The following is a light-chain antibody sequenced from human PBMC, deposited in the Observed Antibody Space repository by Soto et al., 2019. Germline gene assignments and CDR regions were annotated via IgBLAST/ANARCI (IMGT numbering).Light chain of an antibody. J-gene: IGKJ1*01. CDR1: QSVSSSF. V-gene: IGKV3-20*01. CDR2: GAS. CDR3: LEYDSSPWT. Sequence: EIVLTQSPGTLSLSPGERATLSCRASQSVSSSFLAWYQQKPGQAPRLLIYGASSRATDIPDRFSGSGSGTDFTLTLSRLEPEDFAVYYCLEYDSSPWTFGQGTKVEIK.